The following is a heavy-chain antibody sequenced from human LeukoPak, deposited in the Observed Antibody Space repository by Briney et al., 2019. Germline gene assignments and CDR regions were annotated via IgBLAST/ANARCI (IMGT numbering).Heavy chain of an antibody. CDR3: ARQMNPNYGSGTHFDY. CDR2: IYYSGST. V-gene: IGHV4-39*01. CDR1: GGSISSSSYY. D-gene: IGHD3-10*01. J-gene: IGHJ4*02. Sequence: PSETLSLTCAVSGGSISSSSYYWGWIRQPPGKGLEWIGSIYYSGSTYYNPSLKSRVTISVDTSKNQFSLKLNSVTAADTAVYYCARQMNPNYGSGTHFDYWGQGTLVTVSS.